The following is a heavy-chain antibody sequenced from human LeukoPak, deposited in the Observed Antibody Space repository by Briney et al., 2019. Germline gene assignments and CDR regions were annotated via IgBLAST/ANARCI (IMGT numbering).Heavy chain of an antibody. CDR1: GGSISSDTYY. J-gene: IGHJ6*03. CDR2: IYTSGST. Sequence: SETLSLTCTVSGGSISSDTYYWSWIRQPAGKGLEWIGHIYTSGSTNYNPSLKSRVTISVDTSKNQFSLKLSSVTAADTAVYYCARAGVDRIQLWLKGYYYMDVWGKGTTVTVSS. CDR3: ARAGVDRIQLWLKGYYYMDV. D-gene: IGHD5-18*01. V-gene: IGHV4-61*09.